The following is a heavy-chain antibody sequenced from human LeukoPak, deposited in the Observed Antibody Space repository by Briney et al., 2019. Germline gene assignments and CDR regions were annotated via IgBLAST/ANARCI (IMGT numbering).Heavy chain of an antibody. J-gene: IGHJ3*02. D-gene: IGHD3-10*01. CDR3: ARVGYYGSGGTRHDAFDI. CDR2: IYHSGST. Sequence: SETLSLTCAVSGGSISSGGYSWSWIRQPPGKGLEWIGYIYHSGSTYYNPSLKSRVTISVDRSKNQFSLKLSSVTAADTAVNYCARVGYYGSGGTRHDAFDIWGQGTMVTVSS. CDR1: GGSISSGGYS. V-gene: IGHV4-30-2*01.